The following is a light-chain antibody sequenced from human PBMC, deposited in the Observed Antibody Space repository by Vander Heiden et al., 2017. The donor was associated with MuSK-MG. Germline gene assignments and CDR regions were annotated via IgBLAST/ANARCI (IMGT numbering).Light chain of an antibody. Sequence: IQLPQSPYSLSASVGDRVTISCRASQDISKYLAWYQQKPVKAPKLLIYAASTLQSGVPSRFSGGGSGTDITLTISSLQPEDVAAYYCQNDNSAPLTFGGGTKVEIK. CDR3: QNDNSAPLT. V-gene: IGKV1-27*01. CDR2: AAS. J-gene: IGKJ4*01. CDR1: QDISKY.